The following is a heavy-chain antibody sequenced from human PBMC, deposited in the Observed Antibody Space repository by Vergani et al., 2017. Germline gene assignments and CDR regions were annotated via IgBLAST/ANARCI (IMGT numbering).Heavy chain of an antibody. CDR3: AGEVXWSSTSCYSGAFDI. CDR2: IYYSGST. V-gene: IGHV4-59*01. CDR1: GGSISSYY. D-gene: IGHD2-2*01. Sequence: QVQLQESGPGLVKPSETLSLTCTVSGGSISSYYWSWIRQPPGKGLEWIGYIYYSGSTNYNPSLKSRVTISVDTSKNQFSLKLSSVTAADTAVYYCAGEVXWSSTSCYSGAFDIWGQGTMVTVSS. J-gene: IGHJ3*02.